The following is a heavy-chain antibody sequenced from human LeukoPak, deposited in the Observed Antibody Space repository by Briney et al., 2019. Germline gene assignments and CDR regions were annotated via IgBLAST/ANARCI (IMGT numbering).Heavy chain of an antibody. D-gene: IGHD2-2*01. J-gene: IGHJ4*02. CDR2: ISYDGSNK. CDR3: ARAPTVLVGYCSSSSCQADY. Sequence: PGRSLRLSCATSGFTFSSYGMHWVRQAPGKGLEWVAVISYDGSNKYYADSVKGRFTISRDNAENSLYLQMNSLRVEDTAVYYCARAPTVLVGYCSSSSCQADYWGQGTLVTVSS. V-gene: IGHV3-33*05. CDR1: GFTFSSYG.